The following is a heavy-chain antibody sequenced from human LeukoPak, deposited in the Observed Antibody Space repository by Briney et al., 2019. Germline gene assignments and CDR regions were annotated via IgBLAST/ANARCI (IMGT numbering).Heavy chain of an antibody. Sequence: ASVKVSCKASGYTFTGYYMHWVRQAPGQGLEWMGWINPNSGGTNYAQKFQGRVTITRNTSISTAYMELSSLRSEDTAVYYCARSGLKGYCSGGSCLGDPWGQGTLVTVSS. J-gene: IGHJ5*02. CDR1: GYTFTGYY. CDR3: ARSGLKGYCSGGSCLGDP. CDR2: INPNSGGT. D-gene: IGHD2-15*01. V-gene: IGHV1-2*02.